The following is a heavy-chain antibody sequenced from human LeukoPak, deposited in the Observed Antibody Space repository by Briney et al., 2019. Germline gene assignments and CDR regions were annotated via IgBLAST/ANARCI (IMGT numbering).Heavy chain of an antibody. CDR1: GYSFTSYW. Sequence: GESLKISCKGSGYSFTSYWIGWVRQMPGKGLEWMGIIYPGDSDTRYSPSFQGQVTISADKSISTAYLQWSSLKASDTAMYYCARRYNWNYAPRGWFDPWGQGTLVTVSS. CDR2: IYPGDSDT. CDR3: ARRYNWNYAPRGWFDP. J-gene: IGHJ5*02. D-gene: IGHD1-7*01. V-gene: IGHV5-51*01.